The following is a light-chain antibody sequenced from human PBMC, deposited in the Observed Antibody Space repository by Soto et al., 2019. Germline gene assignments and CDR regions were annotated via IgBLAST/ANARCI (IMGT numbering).Light chain of an antibody. CDR1: QSVRTK. CDR2: GAA. J-gene: IGKJ1*01. Sequence: EIVMTQSPGTKSVSPGEGATLFCRASQSVRTKLAWYQQRAGQAPRLLIYGAATRATGIPARFSGSGSGTEFTLAISDLQSEDFAVYYCQQYHNWPAFGQGTMVDI. V-gene: IGKV3-15*01. CDR3: QQYHNWPA.